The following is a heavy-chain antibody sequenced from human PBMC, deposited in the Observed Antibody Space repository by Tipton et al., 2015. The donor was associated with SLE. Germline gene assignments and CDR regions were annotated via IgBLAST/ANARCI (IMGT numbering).Heavy chain of an antibody. V-gene: IGHV3-30*04. D-gene: IGHD2-21*01. CDR1: GFTFSSYA. J-gene: IGHJ6*02. Sequence: SLRLSCAASGFTFSSYAMHWVRQAPGKGLEWVAVISYDGSNKYYADSVKGRFTISRDNSKNTLYLQMNSLRAEDTAVHYCATDVWYYYYGMDVWGQGP. CDR3: ATDVWYYYYGMDV. CDR2: ISYDGSNK.